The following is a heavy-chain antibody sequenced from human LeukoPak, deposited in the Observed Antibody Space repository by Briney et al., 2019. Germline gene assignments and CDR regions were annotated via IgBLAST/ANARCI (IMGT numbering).Heavy chain of an antibody. V-gene: IGHV1-8*03. CDR1: GYTFTSYD. D-gene: IGHD6-6*01. J-gene: IGHJ6*03. Sequence: ASVKVSCKASGYTFTSYDINWVRQATGQGLEWMGWMNPNSGNTGYAQKFQGRVTITRNTSISTAYMELSSLRSEDTAVYYCARSLAVAARPIYYYMDVRGKGTTVTVSS. CDR2: MNPNSGNT. CDR3: ARSLAVAARPIYYYMDV.